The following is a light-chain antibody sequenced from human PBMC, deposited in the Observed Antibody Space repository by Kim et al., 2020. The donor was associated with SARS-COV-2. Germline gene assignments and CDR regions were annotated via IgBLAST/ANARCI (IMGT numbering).Light chain of an antibody. V-gene: IGLV1-47*01. J-gene: IGLJ3*02. CDR3: AAWDDSLSVWV. CDR1: SSNIGSNY. CDR2: RNN. Sequence: ELTQPPSASGTPGQRVTISCSGSSSNIGSNYVYWYQQPPGTAPKLLIYRNNQRPSGVPDRFSGSKSGTSASLAISGLRSEDEADYYCAAWDDSLSVWVFGGGTQLTVL.